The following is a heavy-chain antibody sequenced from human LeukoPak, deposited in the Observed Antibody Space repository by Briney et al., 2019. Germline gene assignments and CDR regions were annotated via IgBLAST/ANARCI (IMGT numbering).Heavy chain of an antibody. CDR2: ISYDGSNK. V-gene: IGHV3-30-3*01. CDR1: GFTFSSYA. CDR3: ARATYQIGTAAILDY. Sequence: GRPLRLSCAASGFTFSSYAMHWVRQAPGKGLEWVAVISYDGSNKYYADSVKGRFTISRDNSKNTLYLQMNSLRAEDTAVYYCARATYQIGTAAILDYWGQGTLVTVSS. D-gene: IGHD2-2*01. J-gene: IGHJ4*02.